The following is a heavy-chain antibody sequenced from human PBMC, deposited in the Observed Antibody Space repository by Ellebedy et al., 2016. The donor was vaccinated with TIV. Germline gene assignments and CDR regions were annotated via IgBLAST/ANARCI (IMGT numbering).Heavy chain of an antibody. CDR1: GFTFSSYS. D-gene: IGHD1-26*01. Sequence: GESLKISXAASGFTFSSYSMNWVRQAPGKGLEWVSYISSSSSTIYYADSVKGRFTISRDNAKNSLYLQMNSLRDEDTAVYYCARLLVNGMDVWGQGTTVTVSS. V-gene: IGHV3-48*02. J-gene: IGHJ6*02. CDR2: ISSSSSTI. CDR3: ARLLVNGMDV.